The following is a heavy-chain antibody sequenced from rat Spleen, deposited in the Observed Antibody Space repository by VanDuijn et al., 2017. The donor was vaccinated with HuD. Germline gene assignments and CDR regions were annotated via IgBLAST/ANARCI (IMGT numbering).Heavy chain of an antibody. CDR3: ARVAGYVLGA. D-gene: IGHD1-3*01. CDR2: ITYSGTT. CDR1: DYSITSNY. J-gene: IGHJ4*01. Sequence: EVQLQESGPGLVKPSQSLSLTCSVTDYSITSNYWGWIRKFPGNKMEWMGFITYSGTTTYNPSLKSRISITLDKTKIQFFLQLNSVTTDDTATYYGARVAGYVLGAWGQGASVTVSS. V-gene: IGHV3-1*01.